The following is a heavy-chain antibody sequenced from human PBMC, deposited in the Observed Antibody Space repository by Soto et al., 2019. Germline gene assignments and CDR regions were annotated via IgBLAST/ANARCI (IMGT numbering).Heavy chain of an antibody. CDR3: ARGAVMSVIPPRYTTDV. Sequence: QPQLVQSGAELKKPGSSVKVSCKASGGTFSSNAISWVRQAPGQGLEWLGGIIPIYDTSNYAEKFQGRVTISAVRSTSTAYMELCSLRSEDTAVYYCARGAVMSVIPPRYTTDVWGQGTTVTVSS. CDR1: GGTFSSNA. J-gene: IGHJ6*02. CDR2: IIPIYDTS. D-gene: IGHD2-8*02. V-gene: IGHV1-69*06.